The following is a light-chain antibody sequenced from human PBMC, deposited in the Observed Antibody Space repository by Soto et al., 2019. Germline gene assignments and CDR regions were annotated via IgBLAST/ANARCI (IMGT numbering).Light chain of an antibody. V-gene: IGKV3-15*01. J-gene: IGKJ4*01. CDR2: GPS. CDR1: QSISSN. Sequence: EIVVTQSPATLSVSPGERATLSCRASQSISSNLAWYQQKPGQAPRLLIYGPSTRATGIPARFSGSGSGTEFTLTISSLQSEDFAVYYCQQYNNWPLTFGGGTKVEIK. CDR3: QQYNNWPLT.